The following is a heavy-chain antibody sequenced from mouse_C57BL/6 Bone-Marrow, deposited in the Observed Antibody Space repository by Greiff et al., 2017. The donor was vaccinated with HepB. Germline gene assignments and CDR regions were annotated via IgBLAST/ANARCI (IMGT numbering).Heavy chain of an antibody. J-gene: IGHJ2*01. V-gene: IGHV1-22*01. Sequence: VQLQQSGPELVKPGASVKMSCKASGYTFTDYNMHWVKQSHGKSLEWIGYINPNNGGTSYNQKFKGKATLTVNKSSSTAYMELRSLTSEDSAVYYCARGVITTVQYYFDYWGQGTTLTVSS. CDR3: ARGVITTVQYYFDY. CDR2: INPNNGGT. CDR1: GYTFTDYN. D-gene: IGHD1-1*01.